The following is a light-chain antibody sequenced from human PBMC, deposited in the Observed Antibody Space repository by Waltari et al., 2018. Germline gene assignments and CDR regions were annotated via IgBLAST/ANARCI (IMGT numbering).Light chain of an antibody. CDR3: SSYTRRSYWV. Sequence: QSALTQPASVSGSPGQSITISCTGTSSDVGFYDFVSWFQQHPGKAPNVMIYKVNNRPSGVSNLFSGSKSANTASLTISGLQAEDEADYYCSSYTRRSYWVFGGGTQLTVL. V-gene: IGLV2-14*01. CDR1: SSDVGFYDF. J-gene: IGLJ3*02. CDR2: KVN.